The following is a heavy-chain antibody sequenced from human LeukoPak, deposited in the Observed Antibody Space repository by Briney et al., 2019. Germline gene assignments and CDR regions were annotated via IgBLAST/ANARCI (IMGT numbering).Heavy chain of an antibody. D-gene: IGHD3-3*01. CDR3: AGSGFWSGAPALAFDP. CDR1: GGSISRGDYY. Sequence: SETLSLTCTVSGGSISRGDYYWSWIRQPPGKGLEWIGYIYYSGSTYYNPSLKSRVTISVDTSKNQFSLKLSSVTAADTAVYYCAGSGFWSGAPALAFDPWGQGTLVTVSS. J-gene: IGHJ5*02. CDR2: IYYSGST. V-gene: IGHV4-30-4*08.